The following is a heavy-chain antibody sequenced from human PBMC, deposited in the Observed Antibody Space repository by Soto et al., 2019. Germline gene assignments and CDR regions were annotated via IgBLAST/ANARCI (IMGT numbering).Heavy chain of an antibody. CDR2: IYYSGST. J-gene: IGHJ4*02. D-gene: IGHD3-16*01. Sequence: SETLSLTCTVSGGSISGYYWSWIRQPPGKGLEWIGYIYYSGSTYYNPSLKSRVTISVDTSKNQFSLKLSSVTAADTAVYYCARGSSDYSYYFDYWGQGTLVTVSS. V-gene: IGHV4-59*08. CDR3: ARGSSDYSYYFDY. CDR1: GGSISGYY.